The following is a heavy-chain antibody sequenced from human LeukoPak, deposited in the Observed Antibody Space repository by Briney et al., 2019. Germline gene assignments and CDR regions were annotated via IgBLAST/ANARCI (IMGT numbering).Heavy chain of an antibody. CDR1: GYTFTSYW. CDR2: INPTEADT. V-gene: IGHV5-51*01. CDR3: ARYDSSGYIDY. Sequence: GESLNISCKVSGYTFTSYWIGWVRQMPGKGLEWMGVINPTEADTRYSPSFQGQVTISADKSVSTAYLQWGSLKASDTAMYYCARYDSSGYIDYWGQGTLVNVSS. D-gene: IGHD3-22*01. J-gene: IGHJ4*02.